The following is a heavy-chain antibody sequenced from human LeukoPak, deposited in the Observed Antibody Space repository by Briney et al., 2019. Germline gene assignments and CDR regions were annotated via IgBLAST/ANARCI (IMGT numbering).Heavy chain of an antibody. CDR2: IYSGGST. CDR1: GFTVSSNY. Sequence: GGSLRLSCAASGFTVSSNYMSWVRQAPGKGLEWVSVIYSGGSTYYADSVKGRFTISRDNSKNTLYLQMNSLRAEDTAVYYCAREDDYDYYYGMDVWGQGTTVTVSS. CDR3: AREDDYDYYYGMDV. V-gene: IGHV3-53*01. D-gene: IGHD4-17*01. J-gene: IGHJ6*02.